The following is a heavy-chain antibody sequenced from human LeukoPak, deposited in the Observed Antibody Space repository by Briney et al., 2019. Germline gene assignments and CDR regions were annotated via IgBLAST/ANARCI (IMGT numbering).Heavy chain of an antibody. D-gene: IGHD1-26*01. V-gene: IGHV3-23*01. J-gene: IGHJ4*02. CDR3: AKKAQYNGNYPLDY. CDR1: GVTLSNYA. Sequence: GGSLRLSCVASGVTLSNYAMSWARQAPGKGLEWVSGTSDRGDYTCYADSVKGRFTISRDNSKNTLYLQMNSLRAEDTALYFCAKKAQYNGNYPLDYWGQGTLVTVSS. CDR2: TSDRGDYT.